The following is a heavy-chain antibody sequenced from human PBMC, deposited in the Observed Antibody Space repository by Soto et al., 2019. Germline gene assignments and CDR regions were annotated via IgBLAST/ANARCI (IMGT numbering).Heavy chain of an antibody. V-gene: IGHV4-39*07. CDR2: INHSGST. CDR1: GGSVSSGSYY. CDR3: ARGARVGGSSSWYEV. Sequence: PSETLSLTCTVSGGSVSSGSYYWSWIRQPPGKGLEWIGEINHSGSTNYNPSLKSRVTISVDTSKNQFSLKLSSVTAADTAVYYCARGARVGGSSSWYEVWGQGTTVTVSS. D-gene: IGHD6-13*01. J-gene: IGHJ6*02.